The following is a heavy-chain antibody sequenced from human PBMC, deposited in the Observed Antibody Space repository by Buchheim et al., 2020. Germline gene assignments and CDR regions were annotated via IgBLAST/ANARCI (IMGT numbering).Heavy chain of an antibody. CDR1: GFTFSIYG. V-gene: IGHV3-30*03. J-gene: IGHJ1*01. Sequence: QVQLVESGGGVVQPGRSLRLSCVGSGFTFSIYGIHWVRRAPGKGLEWVSAISSDGHNQYYVDSVKGRFTISRDDSKNPQYLQMNSLRDEDTAVYYCVRDETYSSGWYAVGLWGQGTL. CDR2: ISSDGHNQ. CDR3: VRDETYSSGWYAVGL. D-gene: IGHD6-19*01.